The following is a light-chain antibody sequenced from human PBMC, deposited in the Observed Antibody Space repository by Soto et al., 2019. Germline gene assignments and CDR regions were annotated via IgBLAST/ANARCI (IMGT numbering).Light chain of an antibody. J-gene: IGLJ1*01. CDR3: GTWDSSLSAYV. Sequence: QSVLTQPPSASGTPGQRVTISCSGGSSNIGSNTVNWYQQLPGTAPKLLIYDNNKRPSGIPDRFSGSKSGTSATLGITGLQTGDEADYYCGTWDSSLSAYVFGTGTKVTVL. CDR2: DNN. V-gene: IGLV1-51*01. CDR1: SSNIGSNT.